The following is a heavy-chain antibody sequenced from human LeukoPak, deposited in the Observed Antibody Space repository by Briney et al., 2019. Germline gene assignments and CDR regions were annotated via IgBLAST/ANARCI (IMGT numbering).Heavy chain of an antibody. Sequence: ASVKVSCKASGYTFTSYGISWVRQAPGKGLEWMGGFDPEDGETIYAQKFQGRVTMTEDTSTDTAYMELSSLRSEDTAVYYCATLSMYYYDSSGYYRYFDYWGQGTLVTVPS. J-gene: IGHJ4*02. V-gene: IGHV1-24*01. CDR2: FDPEDGET. CDR1: GYTFTSYG. CDR3: ATLSMYYYDSSGYYRYFDY. D-gene: IGHD3-22*01.